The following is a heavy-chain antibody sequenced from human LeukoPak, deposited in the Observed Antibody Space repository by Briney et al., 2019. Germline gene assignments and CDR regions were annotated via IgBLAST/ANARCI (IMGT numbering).Heavy chain of an antibody. Sequence: SETLSLTCTVSGGSISTSSYYWGWIRQPPGKGLEWIVSFYYSGSTYYNPSLKSRVTISVDTSKNQFSLKLSSVTAADTAVYYCAGLWATVAAQSIDYWGQGTLVTVSS. J-gene: IGHJ4*02. D-gene: IGHD6-19*01. CDR3: AGLWATVAAQSIDY. V-gene: IGHV4-39*01. CDR1: GGSISTSSYY. CDR2: FYYSGST.